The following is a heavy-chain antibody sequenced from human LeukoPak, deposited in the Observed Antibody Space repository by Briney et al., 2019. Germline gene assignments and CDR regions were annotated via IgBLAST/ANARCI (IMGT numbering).Heavy chain of an antibody. D-gene: IGHD3-22*01. CDR1: GFTVSSNH. Sequence: PGGSLRLSCAASGFTVSSNHMSWVRQAPGKGLEWVSIIYSGGSTYYVDSVKGRFTISRDNSKNTLYLQMNSLRAEDTAVYYCVRDRDSSGRTDAFDIWGQGTMVTVSS. J-gene: IGHJ3*02. CDR2: IYSGGST. CDR3: VRDRDSSGRTDAFDI. V-gene: IGHV3-53*01.